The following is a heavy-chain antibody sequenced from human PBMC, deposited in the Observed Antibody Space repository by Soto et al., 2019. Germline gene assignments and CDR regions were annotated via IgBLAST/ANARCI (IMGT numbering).Heavy chain of an antibody. V-gene: IGHV4-59*01. D-gene: IGHD3-16*01. J-gene: IGHJ4*02. Sequence: SETLSLTCSVSGGSISSYYWSWIRQPPGKGLEWIGYIYYSGSTNYNPSLNSRVTISVDTSKNQISLKLSSVTAADTAVYYCARSGRGSSAGFDYWGQGTLVTVSS. CDR3: ARSGRGSSAGFDY. CDR1: GGSISSYY. CDR2: IYYSGST.